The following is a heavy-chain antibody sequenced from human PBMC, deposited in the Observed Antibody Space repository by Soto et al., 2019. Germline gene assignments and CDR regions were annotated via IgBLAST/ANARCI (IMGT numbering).Heavy chain of an antibody. CDR1: GFTFSSYA. CDR3: AKDLKRYFDWSGADY. V-gene: IGHV3-23*01. J-gene: IGHJ4*02. D-gene: IGHD3-9*01. Sequence: EVQLLESGGGLVQPGGSLRLSCAASGFTFSSYAMSWVRQAPGKGLEWVSAISGSGGSTYYADSVKGRFTISKDNSKNTLYLQMNSLRAEDTAVYYCAKDLKRYFDWSGADYWGQGTLVTVSS. CDR2: ISGSGGST.